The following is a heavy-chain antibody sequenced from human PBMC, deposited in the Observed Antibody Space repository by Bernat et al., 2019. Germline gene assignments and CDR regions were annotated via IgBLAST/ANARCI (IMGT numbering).Heavy chain of an antibody. Sequence: QVQLVESGGGVVQPGRSLRLSCAASGFTFSSYGMHWVRQAPGKGLEWVAVISYDGSNKYYADSVKGRFTISRDNSKNTLYLQMNSLRAEDTAVYYCVKCSGGSCYSGSDCWGQGTLVTVSS. J-gene: IGHJ4*02. V-gene: IGHV3-30*18. CDR2: ISYDGSNK. CDR3: VKCSGGSCYSGSDC. D-gene: IGHD2-15*01. CDR1: GFTFSSYG.